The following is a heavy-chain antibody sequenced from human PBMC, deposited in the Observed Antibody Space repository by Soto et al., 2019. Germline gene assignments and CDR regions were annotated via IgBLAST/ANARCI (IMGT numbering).Heavy chain of an antibody. CDR3: ARVEVITGTPYYYGMDV. CDR2: INHSGST. CDR1: GGSFSGYY. Sequence: PSETLSLTCAVYGGSFSGYYWSWIRQPPGKGLEWIGEINHSGSTNYNPSLKSRVTISVDTSKNQFSLKLSSVTAADTAVYYCARVEVITGTPYYYGMDVWGQGTTVTVSS. V-gene: IGHV4-34*01. D-gene: IGHD1-20*01. J-gene: IGHJ6*02.